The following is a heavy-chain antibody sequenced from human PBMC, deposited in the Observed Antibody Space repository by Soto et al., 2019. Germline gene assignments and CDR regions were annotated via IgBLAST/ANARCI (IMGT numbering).Heavy chain of an antibody. V-gene: IGHV3-15*07. D-gene: IGHD3-22*01. J-gene: IGHJ4*02. CDR3: TTEATYYYDSSGYYWSDY. Sequence: GGSLRLSCAASGFTFSNAWMNWVRQAPGKGLEWVGRIKSKTDGGTTDYAAPVKGRFTISRDDSKNTLYLQMNSLKTEDTAVYYCTTEATYYYDSSGYYWSDYWGQGTLVTVSS. CDR2: IKSKTDGGTT. CDR1: GFTFSNAW.